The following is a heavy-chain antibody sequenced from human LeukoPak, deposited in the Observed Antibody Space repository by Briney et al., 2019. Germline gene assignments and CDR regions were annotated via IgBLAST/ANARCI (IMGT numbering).Heavy chain of an antibody. Sequence: SETLSLTCAVYGGSFSGYYWSWIRQPPGKGLEWIGEINHSGSTNYNPSLKSRVTISVDTSKNQFSLKLSSVTAADTAVYYCARDWVHITRRGYTRGDLYYFDYWGQGTLVTVSS. CDR1: GGSFSGYY. CDR2: INHSGST. V-gene: IGHV4-34*01. D-gene: IGHD5-12*01. J-gene: IGHJ4*02. CDR3: ARDWVHITRRGYTRGDLYYFDY.